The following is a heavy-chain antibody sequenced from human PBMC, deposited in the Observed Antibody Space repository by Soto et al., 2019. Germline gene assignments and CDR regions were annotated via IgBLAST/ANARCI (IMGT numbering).Heavy chain of an antibody. CDR2: IYSGGST. CDR1: GFTVSSNY. V-gene: IGHV3-66*04. J-gene: IGHJ6*03. D-gene: IGHD3-9*01. CDR3: ARPYYDILTNPELYYYYYMDV. Sequence: GGSLRLSCAASGFTVSSNYMSWVRQAPGKGLEWVSVIYSGGSTYYADSVKGRFTISRDNSKNTLYLQMNSLRAEDTAVYYCARPYYDILTNPELYYYYYMDVWGKGTTVTVSS.